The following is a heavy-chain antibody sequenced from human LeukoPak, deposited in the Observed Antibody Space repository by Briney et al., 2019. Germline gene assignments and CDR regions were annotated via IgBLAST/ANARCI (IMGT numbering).Heavy chain of an antibody. CDR2: IKQDGSEK. Sequence: GGSLRLSCAASGFTFSSYWMSWVRQPPGKGLEWVANIKQDGSEKYYVDSVKGRFTISRDNAKNSLYLQMNSLRAEDTAVYYCASLPFLVAAAWDAFDIWGQGTMVTVSS. CDR3: ASLPFLVAAAWDAFDI. D-gene: IGHD5-12*01. J-gene: IGHJ3*02. CDR1: GFTFSSYW. V-gene: IGHV3-7*01.